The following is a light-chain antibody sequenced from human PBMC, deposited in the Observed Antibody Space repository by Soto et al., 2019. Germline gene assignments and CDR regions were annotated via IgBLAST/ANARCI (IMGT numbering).Light chain of an antibody. CDR2: TTS. CDR1: QSISIN. J-gene: IGKJ4*01. Sequence: DIQMTQSPSSLSASIGDRVTITCRASQSISINLNWYQQRPGKAPKLLIYTTSTLQSGVPSRFSGSGSGTDFTLTVSSLQPEDFATYYCQQSYSIPLTFGGGTKVDIK. V-gene: IGKV1-39*01. CDR3: QQSYSIPLT.